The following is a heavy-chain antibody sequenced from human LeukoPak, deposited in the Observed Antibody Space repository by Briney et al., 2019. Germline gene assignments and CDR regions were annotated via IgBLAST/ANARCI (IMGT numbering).Heavy chain of an antibody. Sequence: SETLSLTCTVSGGSISSYYWSWIRQPAGKGLEWIGRIYTTGNTNYNPSLKSRVTISVDTSKNQFSLKLSSVTAADTAVYYCARDGDDYGDYGLDYWGQGTLVTVSS. CDR3: ARDGDDYGDYGLDY. V-gene: IGHV4-4*07. J-gene: IGHJ4*02. CDR1: GGSISSYY. CDR2: IYTTGNT. D-gene: IGHD4-17*01.